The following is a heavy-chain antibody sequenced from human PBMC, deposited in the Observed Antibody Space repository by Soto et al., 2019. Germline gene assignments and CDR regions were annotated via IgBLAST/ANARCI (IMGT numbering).Heavy chain of an antibody. J-gene: IGHJ3*02. D-gene: IGHD2-21*01. CDR3: AKDKVDHNSVWDTFDI. CDR1: GFTFSSYS. Sequence: GGSLRLSCAASGFTFSSYSMNWVRQAPGKGLEWVSYISSSSSTIYYADSVKGRFTISRDNAKNSLYLQMNSLRDEDTAVYYCAKDKVDHNSVWDTFDIWGQWALVTVSS. CDR2: ISSSSSTI. V-gene: IGHV3-48*02.